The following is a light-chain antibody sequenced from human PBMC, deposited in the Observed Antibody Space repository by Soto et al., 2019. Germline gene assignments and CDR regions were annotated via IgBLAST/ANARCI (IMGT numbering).Light chain of an antibody. CDR2: DTS. J-gene: IGLJ3*02. Sequence: QAVVTQEPSLTVSPGGPVTLTCGSSTGAVTSSHYPYWFQQKPGQAPRALIYDTSNKHSWTPARFSGSLLGGKPALILSGAQPEDEADYYCSLSYSDVRVFGGGTKLTVL. CDR3: SLSYSDVRV. V-gene: IGLV7-46*01. CDR1: TGAVTSSHY.